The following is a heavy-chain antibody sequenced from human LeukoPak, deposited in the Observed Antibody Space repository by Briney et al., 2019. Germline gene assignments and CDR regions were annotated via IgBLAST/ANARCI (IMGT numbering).Heavy chain of an antibody. D-gene: IGHD2-15*01. CDR1: GGSISSSSYY. Sequence: SETLSLTCTVSGGSISSSSYYWGWIRQPPGEGLEWIGSIYYSGSTYYNPSLKSRVTISVDTSKNQFSLKLSSVTAADTAVYYCARQTRYCSGGSCFYFDYWGQGTLVTVSS. J-gene: IGHJ4*02. V-gene: IGHV4-39*01. CDR2: IYYSGST. CDR3: ARQTRYCSGGSCFYFDY.